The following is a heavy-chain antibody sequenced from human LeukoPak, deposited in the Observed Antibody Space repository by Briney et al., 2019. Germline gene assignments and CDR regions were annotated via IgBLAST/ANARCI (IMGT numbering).Heavy chain of an antibody. CDR3: ARDRGVLLWFGELFEPYDY. D-gene: IGHD3-10*01. Sequence: PGGSLRVSCAATGFTFSSYWMSWVRQAPGKGLEWVANIKQDGSEKYYVDSVKGRFTISRDNAKNSLYLQMNSLRAEDTAVYYCARDRGVLLWFGELFEPYDYWGQGTLVTVSS. CDR2: IKQDGSEK. V-gene: IGHV3-7*01. J-gene: IGHJ4*02. CDR1: GFTFSSYW.